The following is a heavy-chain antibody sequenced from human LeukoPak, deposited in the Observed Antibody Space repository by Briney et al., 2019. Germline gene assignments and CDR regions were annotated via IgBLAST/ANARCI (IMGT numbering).Heavy chain of an antibody. V-gene: IGHV4-30-2*01. J-gene: IGHJ3*01. CDR3: ARVRGDYSRTFDV. Sequence: SQTLSLTCAVSGGSIISGGYSWSWIRQPPGRGLEWLGYIYHSGSTHYSPSLKSRVTISRDRSKNQFSLKLTSVTAADTAVYYCARVRGDYSRTFDVWGQGTMVTVSS. CDR1: GGSIISGGYS. D-gene: IGHD2-21*01. CDR2: IYHSGST.